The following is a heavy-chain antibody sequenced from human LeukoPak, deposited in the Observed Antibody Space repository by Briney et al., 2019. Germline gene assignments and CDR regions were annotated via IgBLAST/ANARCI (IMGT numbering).Heavy chain of an antibody. D-gene: IGHD3-22*01. V-gene: IGHV4-59*12. Sequence: SETLSLTCTVSGGSISSYYWSRIRQPPGKGLEWIGYIYYSGSTYYNPSLKSRVTISVDTSKNQFSLKLSSVTAADTAVYYCARTYSSGYDYWGQGTLVTVSS. CDR2: IYYSGST. J-gene: IGHJ4*02. CDR3: ARTYSSGYDY. CDR1: GGSISSYY.